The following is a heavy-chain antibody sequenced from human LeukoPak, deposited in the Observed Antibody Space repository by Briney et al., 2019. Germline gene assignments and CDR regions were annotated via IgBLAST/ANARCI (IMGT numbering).Heavy chain of an antibody. CDR1: GFTFSDYY. CDR2: ISSSGSTI. D-gene: IGHD5-24*01. CDR3: ARAGDGYNYPDYFDY. Sequence: GRSLRLSCAASGFTFSDYYMSWIRRAPGKGLEWVSYISSSGSTIYYADSVKGRFTISRDNAKNSLYLQMNSLRAEDTAVYYCARAGDGYNYPDYFDYWGQGTLVTVSS. J-gene: IGHJ4*02. V-gene: IGHV3-11*01.